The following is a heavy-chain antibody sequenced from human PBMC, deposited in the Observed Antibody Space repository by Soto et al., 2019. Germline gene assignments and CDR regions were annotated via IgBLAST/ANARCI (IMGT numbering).Heavy chain of an antibody. V-gene: IGHV1-2*02. J-gene: IGHJ5*02. CDR2: INPNSGGT. Sequence: ASVKVSCKASGDTFRSYAISWVRQAPGQGLELMGWINPNSGGTIYIQKFQGRVTMTRDTSVTTAYMELSRLTSDDTAVYYCAKGGAVAGGVDWFDPWGQGTLVTVYS. D-gene: IGHD6-19*01. CDR3: AKGGAVAGGVDWFDP. CDR1: GDTFRSYA.